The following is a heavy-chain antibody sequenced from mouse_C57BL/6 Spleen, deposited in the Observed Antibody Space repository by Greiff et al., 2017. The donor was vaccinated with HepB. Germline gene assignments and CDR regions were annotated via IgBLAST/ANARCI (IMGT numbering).Heavy chain of an antibody. J-gene: IGHJ3*01. CDR1: GYSFTGYY. D-gene: IGHD2-3*01. CDR3: AVYDGYYLFAY. V-gene: IGHV1-42*01. Sequence: VQLQQSGPELVKPGASVKISCKASGYSFTGYYMNWVKQSPEKSLEWIGEINPSTGGTTYNQKFKAKATLTVDKSSSTAYMQLKSLTSEDSAVYYCAVYDGYYLFAYWGQGTLVTVSA. CDR2: INPSTGGT.